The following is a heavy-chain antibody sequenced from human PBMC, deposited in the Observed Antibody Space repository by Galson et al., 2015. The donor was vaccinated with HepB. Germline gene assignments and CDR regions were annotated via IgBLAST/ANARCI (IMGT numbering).Heavy chain of an antibody. Sequence: SLRLSCAASGFTVSSNYMSWVRQAPGKGLEWVSVIYSGGSTYYADSVKGRFTISRHNSKNSLYLQMNSLRAEDTAVYYCARSRGGVAAAGTSRYGMDVWGQGTTVTVSS. CDR2: IYSGGST. CDR1: GFTVSSNY. J-gene: IGHJ6*02. V-gene: IGHV3-53*01. CDR3: ARSRGGVAAAGTSRYGMDV. D-gene: IGHD6-13*01.